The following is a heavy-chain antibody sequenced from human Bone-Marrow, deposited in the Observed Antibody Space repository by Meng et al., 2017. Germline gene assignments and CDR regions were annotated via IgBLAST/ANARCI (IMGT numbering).Heavy chain of an antibody. J-gene: IGHJ4*02. V-gene: IGHV3-20*04. CDR2: INWNGGST. D-gene: IGHD6-13*01. CDR1: GFIFDDYG. Sequence: GESLKISCAASGFIFDDYGMSWVRQAPGKGLEWVSGINWNGGSTGYADSVKGRFTISRDNAKNSLYLQMNSLRAEDTALYYCARVPALRSWSDYWGQGTLVTVSS. CDR3: ARVPALRSWSDY.